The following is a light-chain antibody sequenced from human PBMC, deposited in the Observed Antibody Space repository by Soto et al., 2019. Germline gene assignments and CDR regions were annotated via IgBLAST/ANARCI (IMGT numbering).Light chain of an antibody. Sequence: QSALTQPASVSGSPGQSITISCTGTSSDVGGYNYVSWYQQHPGKAPKLMIYEVSNRPSGVSNRFSGSKSGNTASLTISGLQAEDEADYYCGSYTSNATRVFGGGTKVTVL. CDR3: GSYTSNATRV. CDR1: SSDVGGYNY. J-gene: IGLJ3*02. CDR2: EVS. V-gene: IGLV2-14*01.